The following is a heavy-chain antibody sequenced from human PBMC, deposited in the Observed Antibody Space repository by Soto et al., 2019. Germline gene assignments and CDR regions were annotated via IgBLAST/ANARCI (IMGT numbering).Heavy chain of an antibody. CDR2: IYYSGST. Sequence: SETLSLTCTVSGGSISSYYWSWIRQPPGKGLEWIGYIYYSGSTNYNPSLKSRVTMSVDTSKNQFSLKLSSVTAADTAVYYCARITYYYGSGSFPSYYYYGMDVWGQGTTVTVSS. V-gene: IGHV4-59*01. CDR1: GGSISSYY. D-gene: IGHD3-10*01. J-gene: IGHJ6*02. CDR3: ARITYYYGSGSFPSYYYYGMDV.